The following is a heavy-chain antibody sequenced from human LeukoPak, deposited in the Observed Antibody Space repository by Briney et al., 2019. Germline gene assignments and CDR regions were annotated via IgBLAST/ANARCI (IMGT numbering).Heavy chain of an antibody. Sequence: GGSLRLSCAVSGFTLNSNAMCWVRQAPGKGLEWVSGISRMGVTTYYADSVKGRFTISRDTSKNTLYLQMNTLRPEDTAVYYCAKEEVPNDYWGQGTLDTVSS. V-gene: IGHV3-23*01. D-gene: IGHD2-2*01. CDR2: ISRMGVTT. CDR1: GFTLNSNA. J-gene: IGHJ4*02. CDR3: AKEEVPNDY.